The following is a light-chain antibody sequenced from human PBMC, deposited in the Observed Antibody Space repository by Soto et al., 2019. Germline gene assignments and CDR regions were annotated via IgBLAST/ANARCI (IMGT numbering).Light chain of an antibody. CDR1: QSINNW. V-gene: IGKV1-5*01. CDR3: QQYDNYPLT. J-gene: IGKJ4*01. CDR2: DGS. Sequence: DIQMTQSPSTLSASVGDRVTITCRASQSINNWLAWYQQKPGKAPKFLIYDGSNLESGVPSRFSGSASGTEFTLTISSLQPDDFATYYCQQYDNYPLTFGGGTKVDIK.